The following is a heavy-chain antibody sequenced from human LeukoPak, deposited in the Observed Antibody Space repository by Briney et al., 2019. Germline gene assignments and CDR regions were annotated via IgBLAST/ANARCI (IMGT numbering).Heavy chain of an antibody. CDR3: ARDPAEYQLPRGWFDP. Sequence: GGSLRLSCAASGFTFRSYSMNWVRQAPGKGLEWVAVIWYDGSNKYYADSVKGRFTISRDNSKNTLYLQMNSLRAEDTAVYYCARDPAEYQLPRGWFDPWGQGTLVTVSS. CDR2: IWYDGSNK. D-gene: IGHD2-2*01. CDR1: GFTFRSYS. J-gene: IGHJ5*02. V-gene: IGHV3-33*08.